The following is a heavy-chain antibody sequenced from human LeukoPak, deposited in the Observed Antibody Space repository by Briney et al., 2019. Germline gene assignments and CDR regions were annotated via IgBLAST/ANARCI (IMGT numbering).Heavy chain of an antibody. CDR3: AREGAYYYGSGSYPNGDY. J-gene: IGHJ4*02. D-gene: IGHD3-10*01. Sequence: GASVKVSSKASGYTFTNYGLTWVRQAPGQGREWMGWISAYNGNTNYAQKLQGRVTMTTDTSTSTAYMELRSLRSDDTAVYYCAREGAYYYGSGSYPNGDYWGQGTLVTVSS. CDR2: ISAYNGNT. CDR1: GYTFTNYG. V-gene: IGHV1-18*01.